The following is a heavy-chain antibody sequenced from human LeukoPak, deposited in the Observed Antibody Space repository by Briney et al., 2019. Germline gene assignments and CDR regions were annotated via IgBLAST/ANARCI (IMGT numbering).Heavy chain of an antibody. J-gene: IGHJ4*02. CDR1: GGSISSGGYY. D-gene: IGHD3-10*01. V-gene: IGHV4-31*03. CDR2: IYYSGST. CDR3: ARGRYGSGSYGY. Sequence: SETLSLTCTVSGGSISSGGYYWSWIRQHPGKGLEWIGYIYYSGSTYYNPSLKSRVTISVDTSKNQFSLKLSSVTAADTAVYYCARGRYGSGSYGYWGQGTLVTVSS.